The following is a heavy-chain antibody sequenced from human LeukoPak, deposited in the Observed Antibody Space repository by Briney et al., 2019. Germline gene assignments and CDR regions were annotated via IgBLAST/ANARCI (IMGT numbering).Heavy chain of an antibody. Sequence: GGSLRLSCAASGFTFSNAWMSWVRQAPGKGLEWVGRIKSKTDGGTTDYAAPVKGRFTISRDDSKNTLYLQVNSLKTEDTAVYYCTTDLPRAFSGSYFYYYYMDVWGKGTTVTISS. J-gene: IGHJ6*03. CDR3: TTDLPRAFSGSYFYYYYMDV. D-gene: IGHD1-26*01. V-gene: IGHV3-15*01. CDR1: GFTFSNAW. CDR2: IKSKTDGGTT.